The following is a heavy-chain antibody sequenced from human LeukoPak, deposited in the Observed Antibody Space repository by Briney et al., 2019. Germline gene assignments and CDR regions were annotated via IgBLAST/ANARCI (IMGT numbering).Heavy chain of an antibody. V-gene: IGHV4-34*01. CDR2: INHSGST. Sequence: SETLSLTCAVYGGSFSGYYWSWIRQPPGKGLEWIGEINHSGSTNYNPSLKSRVTISVDTSKNQFSLKLGSVTAADTAVYYCARGGEYYYDSSGYYYYHWGQGTLVTVSS. CDR3: ARGGEYYYDSSGYYYYH. CDR1: GGSFSGYY. J-gene: IGHJ5*02. D-gene: IGHD3-22*01.